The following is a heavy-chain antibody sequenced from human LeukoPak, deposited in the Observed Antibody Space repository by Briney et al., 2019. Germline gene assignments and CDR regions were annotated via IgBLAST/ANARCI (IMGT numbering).Heavy chain of an antibody. D-gene: IGHD2-2*02. J-gene: IGHJ4*02. CDR3: ARGYTPQLDY. Sequence: SETLSLTCTVSGGSISSSSYYWGWIRQPPGKGLEWIGSIYYSGSTYYNPSLKSRVTISVDTSKNQFSLKLSSVTAADTAVYYCARGYTPQLDYWGQGTLVTVSS. CDR2: IYYSGST. V-gene: IGHV4-39*07. CDR1: GGSISSSSYY.